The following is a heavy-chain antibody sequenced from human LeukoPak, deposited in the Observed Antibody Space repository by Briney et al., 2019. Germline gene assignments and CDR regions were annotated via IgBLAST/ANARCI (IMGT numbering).Heavy chain of an antibody. D-gene: IGHD6-13*01. CDR1: GGSFSGYY. CDR2: INHSGST. CDR3: ARGEIAAAGTCRFDR. J-gene: IGHJ5*02. Sequence: SETLSLTCAVYGGSFSGYYWSWIRQPPGKGLEWIGEINHSGSTNYNPSLKSRVTISVDTSKNQFSLKLSSVTAADTAVYYCARGEIAAAGTCRFDRWGQGTLVTVSS. V-gene: IGHV4-34*01.